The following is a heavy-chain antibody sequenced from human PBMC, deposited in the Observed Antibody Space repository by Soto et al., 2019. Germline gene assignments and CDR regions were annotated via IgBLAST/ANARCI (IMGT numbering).Heavy chain of an antibody. Sequence: SETKSLSYTVSGGTIGSISYYWGRIRQPAGKGLEWIGSIFYSGSTYSNPSLKSRVTISVDTSKNQFSLKLSSVTAADTAVYYCASYGRGYCSGGSCYSDYYYYYLDVWGEGITVSGSS. J-gene: IGHJ6*03. D-gene: IGHD2-15*01. CDR1: GGTIGSISYY. CDR2: IFYSGST. V-gene: IGHV4-39*01. CDR3: ASYGRGYCSGGSCYSDYYYYYLDV.